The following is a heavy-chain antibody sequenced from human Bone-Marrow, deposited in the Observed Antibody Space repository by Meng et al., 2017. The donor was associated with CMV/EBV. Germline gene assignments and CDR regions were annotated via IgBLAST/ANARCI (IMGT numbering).Heavy chain of an antibody. Sequence: TFTSYYMHGVRQAPGQGLEWMGIINPSGGSTSYAQKFQGRVTMTRDTSTSTVYMELSSLRSEDTAVYYCARVGNCSSTSCYKDWFDPWGQGTLVTVSS. CDR2: INPSGGST. CDR3: ARVGNCSSTSCYKDWFDP. J-gene: IGHJ5*02. V-gene: IGHV1-46*01. D-gene: IGHD2-2*02. CDR1: TFTSYY.